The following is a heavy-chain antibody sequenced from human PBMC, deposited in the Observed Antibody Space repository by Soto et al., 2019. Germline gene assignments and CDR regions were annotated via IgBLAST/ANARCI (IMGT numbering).Heavy chain of an antibody. CDR2: IYHSGST. CDR3: ARNVTLVRGVIRYNWFDP. Sequence: SETLSLTCTVSGFSINSADYWGWIRQPPGKGLEWIGSIYHSGSTHYSAALRSRVTISVDTSKNQFSLKLSSVTAADTAVYYCARNVTLVRGVIRYNWFDPWGQGTLVTVSS. J-gene: IGHJ5*02. CDR1: GFSINSADY. V-gene: IGHV4-38-2*02. D-gene: IGHD3-10*01.